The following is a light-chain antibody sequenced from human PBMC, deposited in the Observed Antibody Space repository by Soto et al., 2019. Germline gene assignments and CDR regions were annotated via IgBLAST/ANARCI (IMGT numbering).Light chain of an antibody. J-gene: IGKJ4*01. CDR2: DAS. V-gene: IGKV1-5*01. CDR1: QSVNKW. Sequence: DIPMTQSPSTLSASVGHRVTITCRASQSVNKWLAWFQQKPGKVPKLLIFDASTLQTGVPSRFGGGGSGTEFTLTISGLQPDDFAVYYCHQYGSSHHTFGGGTKVDI. CDR3: HQYGSSHHT.